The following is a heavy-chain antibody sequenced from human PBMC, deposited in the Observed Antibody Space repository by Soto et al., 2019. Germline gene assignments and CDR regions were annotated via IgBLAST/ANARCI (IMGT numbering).Heavy chain of an antibody. CDR2: IYYSGST. CDR3: ARSGEYSSSWYGQYYYYYGMDV. Sequence: SETLSLTCTVSGGSISSYYWSWIRQPPGKGLEWIGYIYYSGSTNYNPSLKSRVTISVDTSKNQFSLKLSSVTAADTAVYYCARSGEYSSSWYGQYYYYYGMDVWGQGTTVTVSS. D-gene: IGHD6-13*01. V-gene: IGHV4-59*01. CDR1: GGSISSYY. J-gene: IGHJ6*02.